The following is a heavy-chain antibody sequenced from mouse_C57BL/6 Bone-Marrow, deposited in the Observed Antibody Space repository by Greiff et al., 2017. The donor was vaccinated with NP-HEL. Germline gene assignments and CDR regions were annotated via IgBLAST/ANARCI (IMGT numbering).Heavy chain of an antibody. J-gene: IGHJ3*01. Sequence: VQLQQSGPVLVKPGASVKMSCKASGYTFTDYYMNRVKQSHGKSLEWIGVINPYNGGTSYNQKFKGKATLTVDKSSSAAYMEFNRLTAEDSADYYCLGSSWFAYWGQGTLVTVSA. V-gene: IGHV1-19*01. CDR2: INPYNGGT. CDR3: LGSSWFAY. CDR1: GYTFTDYY. D-gene: IGHD1-1*01.